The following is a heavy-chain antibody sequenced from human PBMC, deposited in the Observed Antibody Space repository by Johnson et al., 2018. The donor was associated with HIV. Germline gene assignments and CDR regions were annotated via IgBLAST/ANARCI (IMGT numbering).Heavy chain of an antibody. V-gene: IGHV3-9*01. J-gene: IGHJ3*01. D-gene: IGHD3-10*01. CDR2: ISWNSCSI. CDR1: GFSFDDYA. CDR3: AKDMVPWFGELPWAFDTFDV. Sequence: VQLVESGGGVVQPGRSLRLSCASSGFSFDDYAMHWVRQTPGKGLEWVSGISWNSCSIDYADSVKGRFTISRDNAKNSLYLQMNSLRPEDTALYYCAKDMVPWFGELPWAFDTFDVWGQGTMVTVSS.